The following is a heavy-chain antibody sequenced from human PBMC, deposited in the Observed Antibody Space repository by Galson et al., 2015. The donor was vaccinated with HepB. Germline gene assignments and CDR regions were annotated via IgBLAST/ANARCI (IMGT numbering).Heavy chain of an antibody. CDR3: ARVITIFGVVTNPYYYYYMDV. J-gene: IGHJ6*03. CDR2: INPNSGGT. CDR1: GYTFTGYY. Sequence: SVKVSCKASGYTFTGYYMHWVRQAPGQGLEWMGRINPNSGGTNYAQKFQGRVTMTRDTSISTAYMELSRLRSDDTAVYYCARVITIFGVVTNPYYYYYMDVWSKGTTVTVSS. V-gene: IGHV1-2*06. D-gene: IGHD3-3*01.